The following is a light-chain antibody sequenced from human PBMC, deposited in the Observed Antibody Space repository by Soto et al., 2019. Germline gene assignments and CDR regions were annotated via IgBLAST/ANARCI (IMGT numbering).Light chain of an antibody. CDR3: QQRSNWPIT. Sequence: EIVLTQSPATLSLSPGEGATLSCRASQSVGSLLAWHQQKPGQAPRHVIYDASNRATGIRARFSGSGSGTDFTLTISSLEPEDFAVYYCQQRSNWPITFGQGTRLEIK. J-gene: IGKJ5*01. CDR1: QSVGSL. CDR2: DAS. V-gene: IGKV3-11*01.